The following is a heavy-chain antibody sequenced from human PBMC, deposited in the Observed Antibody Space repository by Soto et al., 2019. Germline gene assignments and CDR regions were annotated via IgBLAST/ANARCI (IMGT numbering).Heavy chain of an antibody. Sequence: GGSLRLSCAASGFTFDDYAMHWVRQAPGKGLEWVSGISWNSGSIGYADSVKGRFTISRDNAKNSLYLQMNSLRAEDTALYYCAKAQMPSGESTTVTTSIDYWGQGTLVTVSS. CDR3: AKAQMPSGESTTVTTSIDY. CDR2: ISWNSGSI. D-gene: IGHD4-17*01. CDR1: GFTFDDYA. V-gene: IGHV3-9*01. J-gene: IGHJ4*02.